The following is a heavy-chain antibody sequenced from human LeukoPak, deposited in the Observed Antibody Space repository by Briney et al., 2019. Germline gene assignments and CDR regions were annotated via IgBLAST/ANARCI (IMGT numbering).Heavy chain of an antibody. CDR3: ARRLLSAFDI. CDR2: IDPNSGGT. CDR1: GYTFTDYY. J-gene: IGHJ3*02. Sequence: ASVKVSCKAPGYTFTDYYIHWVRQAPGQGLEWMGWIDPNSGGTNFAQKFQGRATMTTDTSITTAYMELTRLRSDDTAVYYCARRLLSAFDIWGQGTMVTVSS. V-gene: IGHV1-2*02.